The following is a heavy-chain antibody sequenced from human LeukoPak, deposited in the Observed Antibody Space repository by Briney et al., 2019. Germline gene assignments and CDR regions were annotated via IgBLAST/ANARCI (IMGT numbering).Heavy chain of an antibody. CDR3: AREEALVGATSYFDY. V-gene: IGHV3-53*01. Sequence: GGSLRLSCAASEFIVSSNYMSWVRQAPGKGLEWVSVIYSGGSTYYADSVKGRFTISRDNSKNTLYFQMNSLRAEDTAVYYCAREEALVGATSYFDYWGQGTLVTVSS. CDR2: IYSGGST. CDR1: EFIVSSNY. D-gene: IGHD1-26*01. J-gene: IGHJ4*02.